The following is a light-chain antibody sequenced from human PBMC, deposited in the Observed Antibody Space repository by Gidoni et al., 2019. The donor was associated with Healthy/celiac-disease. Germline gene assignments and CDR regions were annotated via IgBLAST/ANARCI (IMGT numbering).Light chain of an antibody. CDR3: QQHSNWPWT. CDR1: QSVSSY. CDR2: DAS. J-gene: IGKJ1*01. Sequence: IVLTQSPATLPLSPGERATLSCRASQSVSSYLAWYQQKPGQAPRLLIYDASNRATGIPARFSGSGSGTDFTLTISSLEPEDFAVYYCQQHSNWPWTFGQGTKVEIK. V-gene: IGKV3-11*01.